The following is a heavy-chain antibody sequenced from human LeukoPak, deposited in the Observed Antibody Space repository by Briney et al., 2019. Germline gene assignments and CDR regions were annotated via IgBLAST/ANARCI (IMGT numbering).Heavy chain of an antibody. CDR2: IYSGGST. CDR1: GFTASSNY. D-gene: IGHD1-7*01. J-gene: IGHJ6*02. V-gene: IGHV3-53*04. CDR3: ASATGTIAGMDV. Sequence: GGSLRLSCAASGFTASSNYMSWVRQAPGKGLKWVSVIYSGGSTYYADSVKGRFTISRHNSKNTLYLQMNSLRAEDTAVYYCASATGTIAGMDVWGQGTTVTVSS.